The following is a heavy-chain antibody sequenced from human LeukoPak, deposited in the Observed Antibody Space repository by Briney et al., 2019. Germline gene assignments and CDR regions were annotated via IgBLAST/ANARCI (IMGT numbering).Heavy chain of an antibody. CDR2: IYYSGST. D-gene: IGHD5-18*01. CDR3: ARPPDTAMGHFDY. J-gene: IGHJ4*02. CDR1: GGSISSSSYY. Sequence: SETLSLTCTVSGGSISSSSYYWGWIRQPPGKGLEWIGSIYYSGSTYYNPSLKSRVTISVDTSKNQFSLKLSSVTAADTAVYYCARPPDTAMGHFDYWGQGTLVTVSS. V-gene: IGHV4-39*01.